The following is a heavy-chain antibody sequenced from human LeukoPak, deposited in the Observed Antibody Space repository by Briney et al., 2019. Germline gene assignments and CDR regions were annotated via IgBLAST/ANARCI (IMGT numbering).Heavy chain of an antibody. V-gene: IGHV3-48*03. D-gene: IGHD3-16*02. CDR1: GFTFSSYE. CDR2: ISSSGSTI. J-gene: IGHJ4*02. Sequence: PGGSLRLSCAASGFTFSSYEMNWVRQAPGKGLEWVSYISSSGSTIYYADSVKGRFTISRDNAKNSLYLQMNSLRAEDTAVYYCARDLLRLGELSSGEDYWGQGTLVTVSS. CDR3: ARDLLRLGELSSGEDY.